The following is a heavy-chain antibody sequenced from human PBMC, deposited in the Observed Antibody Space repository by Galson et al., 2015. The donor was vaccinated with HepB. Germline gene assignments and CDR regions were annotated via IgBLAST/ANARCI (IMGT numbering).Heavy chain of an antibody. CDR3: TRDAMGRGSGSYSAFDY. V-gene: IGHV3-30*03. J-gene: IGHJ4*02. CDR1: GFTFTKYS. Sequence: SLRLSCAASGFTFTKYSMNWVRQAPGKGLEWVATTSSLGDILYYADSVRGRFTISRDNSKNILSLQMHSLRAEDTAVYYCTRDAMGRGSGSYSAFDYWGQGTLVTVSS. D-gene: IGHD1-26*01. CDR2: TSSLGDIL.